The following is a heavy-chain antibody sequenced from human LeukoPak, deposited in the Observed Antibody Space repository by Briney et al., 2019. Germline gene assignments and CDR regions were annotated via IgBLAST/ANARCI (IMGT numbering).Heavy chain of an antibody. J-gene: IGHJ4*02. CDR1: GYSFTSYW. V-gene: IGHV5-10-1*01. CDR2: IDPSDSYT. D-gene: IGHD3-10*01. CDR3: NVLLWFGESTKFDY. Sequence: GESLKISCKGSGYSFTSYWISWVRQMPGKGLEWMGRIDPSDSYTNYSPSFQGHVTVSADKSISTAYLQWSSLKASDTAMYYCNVLLWFGESTKFDYWGQGTLVTVSS.